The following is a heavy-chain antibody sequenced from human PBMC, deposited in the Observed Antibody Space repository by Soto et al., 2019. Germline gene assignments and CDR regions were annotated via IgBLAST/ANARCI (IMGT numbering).Heavy chain of an antibody. CDR3: ARGQVVAAQH. CDR2: IYHSGST. D-gene: IGHD2-15*01. CDR1: GGSISSGGYS. V-gene: IGHV4-30-2*01. Sequence: SETLSLTCAVSGGSISSGGYSWIWIRQPPGKGLEWIGYIYHSGSTYYNPSLKSRVTISVDRSKNQFSLKLSSVTAADTAVYYCARGQVVAAQHWGQGTLVTVSS. J-gene: IGHJ4*02.